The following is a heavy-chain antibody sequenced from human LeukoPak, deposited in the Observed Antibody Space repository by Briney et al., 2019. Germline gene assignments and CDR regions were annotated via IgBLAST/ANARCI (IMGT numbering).Heavy chain of an antibody. V-gene: IGHV1-46*01. CDR1: GYNFSKHA. D-gene: IGHD2-15*01. J-gene: IGHJ4*02. CDR2: INPSGGST. CDR3: AADPDCSGGSCYPWYFDY. Sequence: ASVKVSCKAYGYNFSKHAMNWVRQAPGQGLEWMGIINPSGGSTSYAQKFQGRVTITRDMSTSTAYMELSSLRSEDTAVYYCAADPDCSGGSCYPWYFDYWGQGTLVTVSS.